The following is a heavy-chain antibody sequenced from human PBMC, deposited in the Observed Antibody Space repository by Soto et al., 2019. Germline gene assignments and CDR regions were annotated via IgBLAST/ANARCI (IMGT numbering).Heavy chain of an antibody. V-gene: IGHV3-72*01. J-gene: IGHJ4*02. CDR3: VRTYTATDY. Sequence: GGSLRLSCAASGFIFSDHYMDWVRQAPGKGLEWVGRSRNRANSYTTDYAASVKGRFIISRDDSNNSLYLQMNSLKAEDTAVYYCVRTYTATDYWGQGTLVTVSS. CDR2: SRNRANSYTT. CDR1: GFIFSDHY. D-gene: IGHD2-2*02.